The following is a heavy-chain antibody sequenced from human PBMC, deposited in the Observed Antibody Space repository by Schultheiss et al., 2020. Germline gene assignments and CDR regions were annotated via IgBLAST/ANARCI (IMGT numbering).Heavy chain of an antibody. V-gene: IGHV3-23*01. J-gene: IGHJ6*02. Sequence: GGSLRLSCAASGFTFSTYAMSWVRQAQGKGLEWVSAISGGGGNTYYADSVKGRFTISRDSSINTLYLQMNSLRAEDTAVYYCASLAGSWFNSMDVWGQGTTVTVSS. CDR3: ASLAGSWFNSMDV. CDR2: ISGGGGNT. CDR1: GFTFSTYA. D-gene: IGHD3-10*01.